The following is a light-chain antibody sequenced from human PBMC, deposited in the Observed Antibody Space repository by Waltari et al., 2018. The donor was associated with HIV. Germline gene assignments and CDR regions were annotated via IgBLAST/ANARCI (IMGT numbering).Light chain of an antibody. V-gene: IGLV2-11*01. CDR3: CSYAGSYTFV. J-gene: IGLJ3*02. CDR1: SSDVGGHNY. CDR2: DVS. Sequence: QSALTQPRSVSGSPGQSVTISCTGRSSDVGGHNYVSWYQQHPGKAPKLMVYDVSKRPSGVPDRFSGSKSGNTASLTISGLQAEDEADYYCCSYAGSYTFVFGGGTKLTVL.